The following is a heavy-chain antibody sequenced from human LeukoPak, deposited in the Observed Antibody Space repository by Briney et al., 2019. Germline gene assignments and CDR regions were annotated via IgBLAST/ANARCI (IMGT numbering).Heavy chain of an antibody. CDR3: LLRYFDWSHQSGYYFDY. CDR2: INHSGST. D-gene: IGHD3-9*01. J-gene: IGHJ4*02. CDR1: GGSFSGYY. V-gene: IGHV4-34*01. Sequence: PSETLSLTCAVSGGSFSGYYWSWIRQPPGKGLEWIGEINHSGSTNYNPSLKSRVTISVDTSKNQFSLKLSSVTAADTAVYYCLLRYFDWSHQSGYYFDYWGQGTLVTVSS.